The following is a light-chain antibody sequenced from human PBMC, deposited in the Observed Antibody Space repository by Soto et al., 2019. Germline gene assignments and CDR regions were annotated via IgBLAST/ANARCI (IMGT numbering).Light chain of an antibody. CDR3: QQVKTYPLT. V-gene: IGKV1-9*01. J-gene: IGKJ4*01. CDR2: AAS. CDR1: QDISSH. Sequence: DIQLTQSPSFLSASVGDRVTITCRASQDISSHLAWYQQKPGKAPKLLIYAASTLQSGVPSGFGGSGSGTAFTLTITSLQPEDVATYYCQQVKTYPLTFGGGTKVEIK.